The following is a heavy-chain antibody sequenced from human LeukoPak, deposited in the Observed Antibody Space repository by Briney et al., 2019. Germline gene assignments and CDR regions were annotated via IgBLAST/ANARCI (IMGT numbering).Heavy chain of an antibody. Sequence: ASVKVSCKASGYTFTSYYMHCVRQAPGQGLEWMGIINPSGGSTSYAQKFQGRVTMTRDTSTSIVCMELSSLRSEDTAVYYCAIPREDCSGGSCYQDYFDYWGQGTLVTVSS. CDR2: INPSGGST. CDR1: GYTFTSYY. CDR3: AIPREDCSGGSCYQDYFDY. J-gene: IGHJ4*02. D-gene: IGHD2-15*01. V-gene: IGHV1-46*01.